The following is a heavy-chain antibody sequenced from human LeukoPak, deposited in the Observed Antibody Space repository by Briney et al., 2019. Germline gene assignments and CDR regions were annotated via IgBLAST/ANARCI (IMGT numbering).Heavy chain of an antibody. J-gene: IGHJ4*02. CDR2: IYYTGNT. V-gene: IGHV4-31*03. Sequence: SETLSLTCTVSGDSISSGGYYWSWIRQLPGKGLEWIGYIYYTGNTYYDLSLKSRVTISLDTSKNQFSLKLNSVTAADTAVYYCARGDYFDSDGYYYARFWGQGTLVTVSS. CDR3: ARGDYFDSDGYYYARF. D-gene: IGHD3-22*01. CDR1: GDSISSGGYY.